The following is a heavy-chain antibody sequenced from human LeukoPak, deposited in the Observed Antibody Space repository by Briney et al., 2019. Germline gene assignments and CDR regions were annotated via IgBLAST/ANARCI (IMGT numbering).Heavy chain of an antibody. J-gene: IGHJ4*02. CDR2: INPNSGDT. D-gene: IGHD6-19*01. Sequence: ASVKVSCKTSGYTFSDYYIHWIRQAPGQGLEWVGWINPNSGDTDYAQKFQGRVTVTRDTSISTAYMELGRLRSDDTAVYYCARDYYRVAGIYWGQGTLVTVSS. V-gene: IGHV1-2*02. CDR1: GYTFSDYY. CDR3: ARDYYRVAGIY.